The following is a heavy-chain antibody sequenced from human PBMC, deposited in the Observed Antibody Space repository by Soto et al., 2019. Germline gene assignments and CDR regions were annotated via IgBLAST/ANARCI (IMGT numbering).Heavy chain of an antibody. V-gene: IGHV4-34*01. Sequence: QVQLQPWGAGLLKPSETLSLTCAVYGGSFSGYYWSWIRQPPGKGLEWFGEINHSGSTNYNPSLKSRVTISVDTSKNQFSLKLSSVTAADTAVYYGARGGDTAMGDDAFDIWGQGTMVTVSS. D-gene: IGHD5-18*01. CDR3: ARGGDTAMGDDAFDI. CDR1: GGSFSGYY. J-gene: IGHJ3*02. CDR2: INHSGST.